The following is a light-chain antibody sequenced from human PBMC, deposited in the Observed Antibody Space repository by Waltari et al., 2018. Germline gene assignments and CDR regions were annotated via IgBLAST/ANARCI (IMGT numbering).Light chain of an antibody. CDR2: GAS. V-gene: IGKV3-20*01. Sequence: EIVLTQSPGTLSLSPGERVTLSCRASQSVSRALAWYQQKPGQAPRLLIYGASNRATGLPDRFSGSGSGTDFSLTIRRLEPEDFAVYYCQHYVRLPVTFGQGTKVEIK. J-gene: IGKJ1*01. CDR1: QSVSRA. CDR3: QHYVRLPVT.